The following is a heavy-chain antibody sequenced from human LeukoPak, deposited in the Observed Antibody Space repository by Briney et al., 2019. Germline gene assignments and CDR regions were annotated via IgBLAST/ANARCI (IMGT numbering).Heavy chain of an antibody. Sequence: GASVKVSCKASGYTFTSYGISWVRQAPGQGLEWMGWISAYNGNTNYAQKLQGRVTMTTETSTSTAYMELRSLRSDDTAVYYCAREVWFGELSERTLDYWGQGTLVTVSS. D-gene: IGHD3-10*01. CDR2: ISAYNGNT. CDR3: AREVWFGELSERTLDY. V-gene: IGHV1-18*01. J-gene: IGHJ4*02. CDR1: GYTFTSYG.